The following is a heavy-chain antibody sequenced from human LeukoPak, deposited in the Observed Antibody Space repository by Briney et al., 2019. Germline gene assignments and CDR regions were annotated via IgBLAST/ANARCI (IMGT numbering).Heavy chain of an antibody. CDR2: IYYSGST. CDR3: ARDLLNEGNHLDY. D-gene: IGHD4-23*01. CDR1: GDSISSGDYY. V-gene: IGHV4-30-4*01. J-gene: IGHJ4*02. Sequence: SETLSLTCTVSGDSISSGDYYWGWIRQPPGKGLEWIGYIYYSGSTYYNPSLKSRVTISVDTSKNQFSLKLSSVTAADTAVYYCARDLLNEGNHLDYWGQGTLVTVSS.